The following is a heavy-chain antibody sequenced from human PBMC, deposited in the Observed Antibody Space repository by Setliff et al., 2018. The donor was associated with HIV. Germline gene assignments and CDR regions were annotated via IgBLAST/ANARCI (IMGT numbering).Heavy chain of an antibody. V-gene: IGHV4-31*03. CDR3: ARTTYVLQLLEWSPESSSYHYYMDV. D-gene: IGHD3-3*01. Sequence: ASETLSLTCSVSGSFISNYNYYWSWIRQHPGEGLEWVGYMSYSGTTYYNPSLKTRIIMSMDTSKNQFSLKLTSVTAADTAMYYCARTTYVLQLLEWSPESSSYHYYMDVWGKGTTVTVSS. J-gene: IGHJ6*03. CDR2: MSYSGTT. CDR1: GSFISNYNYY.